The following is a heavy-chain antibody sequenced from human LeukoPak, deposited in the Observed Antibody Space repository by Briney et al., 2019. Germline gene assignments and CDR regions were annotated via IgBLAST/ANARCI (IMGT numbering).Heavy chain of an antibody. CDR3: ARDLRRTTFDY. V-gene: IGHV3-33*01. CDR1: GFAFNNYG. Sequence: PGGSLRLSCAASGFAFNNYGMHWVRQAPGKGLEWVGVMWSEDNSQHYADSVKGRFTISKDSSKNTLYLQMNSLRAEDTAVYYCARDLRRTTFDYWGQGTPVTVSS. J-gene: IGHJ4*02. CDR2: MWSEDNSQ. D-gene: IGHD4-11*01.